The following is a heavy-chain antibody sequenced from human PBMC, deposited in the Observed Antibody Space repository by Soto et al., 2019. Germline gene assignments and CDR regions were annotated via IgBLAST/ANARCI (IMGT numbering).Heavy chain of an antibody. Sequence: ASVKVSCKASGFTFAIYGITWVRQAPGQGLEWMGWINPYTGNTNYAQKFQGRVTMTTDTSTSTGYMELRSLRSDDTAVYYCSREVNFYGLDVWGQGTTVTVSS. V-gene: IGHV1-18*01. CDR2: INPYTGNT. CDR1: GFTFAIYG. J-gene: IGHJ6*02. CDR3: SREVNFYGLDV.